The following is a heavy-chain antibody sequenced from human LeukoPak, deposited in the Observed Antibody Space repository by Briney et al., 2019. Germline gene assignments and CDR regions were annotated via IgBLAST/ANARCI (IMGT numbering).Heavy chain of an antibody. J-gene: IGHJ5*02. D-gene: IGHD6-13*01. CDR1: GYSISSGYY. CDR3: ARVTLSSWYSNWFDP. CDR2: IYHSGST. V-gene: IGHV4-38-2*02. Sequence: SETLSLTCTVSGYSISSGYYWGWIRQPPGKGLEWIGSIYHSGSTYYNPSLKSRVTISVDTSKNQFSLKLSSVTAADTAVYYCARVTLSSWYSNWFDPWGQGTLVTVSS.